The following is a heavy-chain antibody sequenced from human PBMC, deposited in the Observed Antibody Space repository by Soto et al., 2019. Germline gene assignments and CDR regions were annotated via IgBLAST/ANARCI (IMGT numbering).Heavy chain of an antibody. CDR2: ISYDGSNK. V-gene: IGHV3-30-3*01. D-gene: IGHD5-12*01. CDR1: GFTFSSYA. CDR3: AREMATINDYYYGMDV. J-gene: IGHJ6*02. Sequence: QVQLVESGGGMVQPGRSLRLSCAASGFTFSSYAMHWVRQAPGKGLEWVAVISYDGSNKYYADSVKGRFTISRDNSKNTLYLQMNSLRAEDTAVYYCAREMATINDYYYGMDVWGQGTTVTVSS.